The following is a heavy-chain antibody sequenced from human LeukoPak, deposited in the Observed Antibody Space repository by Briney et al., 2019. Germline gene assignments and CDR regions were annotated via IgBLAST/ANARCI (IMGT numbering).Heavy chain of an antibody. Sequence: SETLSLTCTDSGGSISSSSYYWGWIRQPPGKGLEWIGSIYYSGSTYYNPSLKSRVTISVDTSKNQFSLKLSSVTAADTAVYYCARDPGGMDVWGQGTTVTVSS. CDR1: GGSISSSSYY. V-gene: IGHV4-39*07. CDR2: IYYSGST. CDR3: ARDPGGMDV. J-gene: IGHJ6*02.